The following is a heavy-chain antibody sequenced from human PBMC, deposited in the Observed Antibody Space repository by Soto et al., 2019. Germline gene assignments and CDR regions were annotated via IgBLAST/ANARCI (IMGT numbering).Heavy chain of an antibody. V-gene: IGHV3-64D*06. CDR1: GYTFTSYD. J-gene: IGHJ3*01. CDR3: VKALSARYNSAKAFDV. Sequence: SCKASGYTFTSYDINWVRQGPGKGLEYVSAISNNGGSTYYADSVNGRFAVFRDNSKNTLDLQLSSLRVEDTAFYYCVKALSARYNSAKAFDVWGQGTMVTVSS. CDR2: ISNNGGST. D-gene: IGHD2-2*02.